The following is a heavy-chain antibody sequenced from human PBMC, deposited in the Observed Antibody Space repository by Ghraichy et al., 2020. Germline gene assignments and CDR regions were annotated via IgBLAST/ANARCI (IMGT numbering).Heavy chain of an antibody. V-gene: IGHV5-51*01. CDR2: IYPGDSDT. CDR1: GYSFTSYW. D-gene: IGHD3-9*01. Sequence: GGSLRLSCKGSGYSFTSYWIGWVRQMPGKGLEWMGIIYPGDSDTRYSPSFQGQVTISADKSISTAYLQWSSLKASDTAMYYCARLGDYDILTGYYPYYFDYWGQGTLVTVSS. CDR3: ARLGDYDILTGYYPYYFDY. J-gene: IGHJ4*02.